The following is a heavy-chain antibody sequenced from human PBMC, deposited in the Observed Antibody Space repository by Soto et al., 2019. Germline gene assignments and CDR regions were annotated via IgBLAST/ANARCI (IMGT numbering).Heavy chain of an antibody. CDR3: ARDRREGGYCSGGSCYPPHGVFDY. Sequence: QVQLVQSGAEVKKPGSSVKVSCKASGGTFSSYAISWVRQAPGQGLEWMGGIIPIFGTANYAQKFQGRVTRTGDESTSTAYMELSSLRSEDTAVYYCARDRREGGYCSGGSCYPPHGVFDYWGQGTLVTVSS. CDR1: GGTFSSYA. J-gene: IGHJ4*02. CDR2: IIPIFGTA. V-gene: IGHV1-69*12. D-gene: IGHD2-15*01.